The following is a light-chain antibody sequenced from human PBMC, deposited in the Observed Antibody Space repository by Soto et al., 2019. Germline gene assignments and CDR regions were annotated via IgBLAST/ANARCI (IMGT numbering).Light chain of an antibody. V-gene: IGLV2-14*01. CDR2: DVT. CDR1: SSDVGGYNY. Sequence: QSALTQPASVSGSPGQSITISCTGTSSDVGGYNYVCWYQQHPGKAPKLIIYDVTNRPSGVSNRFSGSKXXNTASLSISGLQAEDEADYYCSSYTSSSTVVFGGGTKLTVL. J-gene: IGLJ2*01. CDR3: SSYTSSSTVV.